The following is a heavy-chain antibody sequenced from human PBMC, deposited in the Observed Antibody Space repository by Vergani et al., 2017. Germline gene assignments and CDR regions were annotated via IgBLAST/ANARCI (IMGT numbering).Heavy chain of an antibody. CDR2: IYVSGIT. CDR3: ARDNKQLRPRAFDL. J-gene: IGHJ3*01. V-gene: IGHV4-61*02. D-gene: IGHD4-23*01. Sequence: QVQLQESGPGLVKPSQTLSLTCTVSGSSINNDFYYWHWIRQPAGKGLEWIGRIYVSGITDYNSSLQSRVSMSVDTYKNQFSLTLTSVTAADTAVYYCARDNKQLRPRAFDLWGQGKMVTVSS. CDR1: GSSINNDFYY.